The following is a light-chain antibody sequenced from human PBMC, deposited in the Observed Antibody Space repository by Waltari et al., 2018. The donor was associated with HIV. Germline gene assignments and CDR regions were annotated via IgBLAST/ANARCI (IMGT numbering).Light chain of an antibody. J-gene: IGLJ2*01. CDR3: QSYDSGLSPRVV. CDR1: SSNIGAGYD. V-gene: IGLV1-40*01. Sequence: QSVLTQPPSVSGAPGQRVTISCTGSSSNIGAGYDVHWYQQLPGTAPQLRIYGNSNRPSGVPDRFSGSKSGTSASLAITGLQADDEADYYGQSYDSGLSPRVVFGGGTKLTVL. CDR2: GNS.